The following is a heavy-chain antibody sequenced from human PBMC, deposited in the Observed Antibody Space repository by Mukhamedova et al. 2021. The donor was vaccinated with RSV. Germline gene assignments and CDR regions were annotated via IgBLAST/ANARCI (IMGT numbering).Heavy chain of an antibody. V-gene: IGHV3-74*03. Sequence: GKGLVWVSHINTVGSTTTYADSVKGRFTISRDNAKNTLYLQMNSLRPEDTAVYYCAREGVTFDYWGQGTLVNVPS. CDR2: INTVGSTT. CDR3: AREGVTFDY. D-gene: IGHD2-8*01. J-gene: IGHJ4*02.